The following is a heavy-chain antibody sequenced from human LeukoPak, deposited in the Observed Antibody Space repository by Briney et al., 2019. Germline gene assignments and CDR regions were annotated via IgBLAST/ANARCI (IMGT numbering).Heavy chain of an antibody. CDR2: IIPIFGTA. CDR3: ARGSGEMATVFDY. V-gene: IGHV1-69*05. D-gene: IGHD5-24*01. CDR1: GGTFSSYA. Sequence: SVKVSCKASGGTFSSYAISWVRQAPGQGLEWMGGIIPIFGTANYAQKFQGRVTITTDESTSTAYMELSSLRSEDTAVYYCARGSGEMATVFDYWAREPWSPSPQ. J-gene: IGHJ4*02.